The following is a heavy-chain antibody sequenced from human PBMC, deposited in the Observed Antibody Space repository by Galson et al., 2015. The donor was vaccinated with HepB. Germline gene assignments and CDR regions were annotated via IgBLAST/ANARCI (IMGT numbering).Heavy chain of an antibody. Sequence: SLRLSCASSGFTFTRYAMTWVRQAPGKGLEWVASITSSGGKTYYTDSVKGRFTISRDTSKNTLFLQWNSLRAEYTAVYYCAKDGTMVVNKPYHFHYWGQGTLVTVSS. D-gene: IGHD4/OR15-4a*01. CDR2: ITSSGGKT. J-gene: IGHJ4*02. CDR3: AKDGTMVVNKPYHFHY. V-gene: IGHV3-23*01. CDR1: GFTFTRYA.